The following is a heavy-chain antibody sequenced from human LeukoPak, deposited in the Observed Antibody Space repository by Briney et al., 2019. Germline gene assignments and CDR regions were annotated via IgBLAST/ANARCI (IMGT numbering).Heavy chain of an antibody. CDR3: ARAPSGYCSGGSCNWFDP. CDR2: INPNSGDT. V-gene: IGHV1-2*02. J-gene: IGHJ5*02. Sequence: ASVKVSCKASGYTFTGYYMHWVRQAPGQGLEWMGWINPNSGDTNYAQKFQGRVTMTRDTSISTAYMELSRLRSDDTAVYYCARAPSGYCSGGSCNWFDPWGQGTLVTVSS. CDR1: GYTFTGYY. D-gene: IGHD2-15*01.